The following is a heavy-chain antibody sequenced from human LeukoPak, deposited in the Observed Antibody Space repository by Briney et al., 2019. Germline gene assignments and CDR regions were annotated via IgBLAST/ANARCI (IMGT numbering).Heavy chain of an antibody. J-gene: IGHJ4*02. Sequence: SETLSLTCTVSGVSVSSGSYYWSWIRQPPGKGLEWIGYIYYSGSTNYNPSLKGRVTISVDTSKNQFSLKLSSVTAADTAVYYCARAARGDHAIDYWGQGTLVTVSS. V-gene: IGHV4-61*01. CDR3: ARAARGDHAIDY. D-gene: IGHD2-21*02. CDR1: GVSVSSGSYY. CDR2: IYYSGST.